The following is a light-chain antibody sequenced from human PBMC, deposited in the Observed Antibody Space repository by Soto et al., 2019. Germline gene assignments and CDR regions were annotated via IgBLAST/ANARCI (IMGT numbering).Light chain of an antibody. V-gene: IGKV3-15*01. Sequence: EVVMTQSPATLSVSPGERATVSCRSSQSVSNKLAWYQQKPGQVPRLLIYGASTRATGIPARFSGSGSGTDFTLTISSLQSEDFAVYYCQQYNKWPSITFGQGTRLEIK. CDR1: QSVSNK. J-gene: IGKJ5*01. CDR3: QQYNKWPSIT. CDR2: GAS.